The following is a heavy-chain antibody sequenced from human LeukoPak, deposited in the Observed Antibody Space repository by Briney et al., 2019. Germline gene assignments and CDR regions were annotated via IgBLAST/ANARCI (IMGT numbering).Heavy chain of an antibody. V-gene: IGHV1-2*06. CDR1: GYTFTGYY. J-gene: IGHJ4*02. Sequence: ASVKVSCKASGYTFTGYYMHWVRRAPGQGLEWMGRINPNSGGTNYAQKFQGRVTMTRDTSISTAYMELSRLRSDDTAVYYCARYCSGGSCEAFDYWGQGTLVTVSS. D-gene: IGHD2-15*01. CDR2: INPNSGGT. CDR3: ARYCSGGSCEAFDY.